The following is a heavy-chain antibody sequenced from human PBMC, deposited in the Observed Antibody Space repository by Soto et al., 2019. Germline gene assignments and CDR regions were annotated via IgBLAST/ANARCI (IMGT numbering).Heavy chain of an antibody. CDR1: GGRFNTNA. J-gene: IGHJ4*02. V-gene: IGHV1-69*12. Sequence: QVQLVQSGAEVKKPGSSVKVSCKVSGGRFNTNAISWLRQAPGQGLEWMGGIIAIFDKANYAQKFQDRVTMTADEATSTAYMELSSLSSDDTAVYFCTREAHGGNFESWGQGTLVTVSS. CDR2: IIAIFDKA. D-gene: IGHD2-15*01. CDR3: TREAHGGNFES.